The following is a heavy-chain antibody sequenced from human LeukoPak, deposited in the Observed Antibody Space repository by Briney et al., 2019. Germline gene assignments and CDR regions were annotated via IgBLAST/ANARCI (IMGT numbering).Heavy chain of an antibody. D-gene: IGHD3-22*01. CDR2: INYRGTT. V-gene: IGHV4-39*02. CDR1: SDSISSDTYY. Sequence: SETLSLACTVSSDSISSDTYYWGWIRQPPGQGLVWIASINYRGTTHYNPSLKSRVTISVDTSKNHFSLNLSSVTAADTAVYYCARLDYYYDSSGYSYYFDYWGQGTLVTVSS. J-gene: IGHJ4*02. CDR3: ARLDYYYDSSGYSYYFDY.